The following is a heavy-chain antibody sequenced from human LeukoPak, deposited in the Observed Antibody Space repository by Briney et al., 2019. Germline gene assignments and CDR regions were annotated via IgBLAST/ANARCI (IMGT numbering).Heavy chain of an antibody. D-gene: IGHD6-19*01. J-gene: IGHJ4*02. V-gene: IGHV3-23*01. CDR2: ISGSGGST. CDR3: AKFRPVTSVAGTIFHY. Sequence: PGGSLRLSCVASGFTFTSYAMSWVRQAPGKGLEWVSAISGSGGSTYYADSVKGRFTISRDNSKNTLYLQMNTLRAEDTAVYYCAKFRPVTSVAGTIFHYWGQGTLVTVSS. CDR1: GFTFTSYA.